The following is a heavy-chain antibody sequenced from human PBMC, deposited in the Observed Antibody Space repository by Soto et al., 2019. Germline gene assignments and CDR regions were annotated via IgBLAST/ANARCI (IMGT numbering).Heavy chain of an antibody. CDR1: GFTFSSYL. V-gene: IGHV3-7*01. D-gene: IGHD6-19*01. CDR3: AKIAVAAYFDY. J-gene: IGHJ4*02. CDR2: INKDGSEK. Sequence: EVQLVESGGGLLQPGGSLRLSCAASGFTFSSYLMGWVRQAPGKGLEWVANINKDGSEKYSVDSVKGRFTISRDDAENALFLQMNSLRAEDTAVYYCAKIAVAAYFDYWGQGTLVTVSS.